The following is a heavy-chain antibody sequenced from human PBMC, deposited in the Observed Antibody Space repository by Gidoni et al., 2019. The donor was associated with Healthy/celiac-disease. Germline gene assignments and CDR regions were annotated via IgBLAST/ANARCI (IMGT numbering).Heavy chain of an antibody. CDR1: GFTFDDYA. CDR2: ISWNSGSI. Sequence: EVQLVESGGGLVQPGRSLRLSCAASGFTFDDYAMTWVRQDPGKGLEWGSGISWNSGSIGYADSVKGRFTISRDNAKNSRYLQMNSLRAEDTALYYCAKDISRYYYDSSGSANTFDYWGQGTLVTVSS. CDR3: AKDISRYYYDSSGSANTFDY. V-gene: IGHV3-9*01. J-gene: IGHJ4*02. D-gene: IGHD3-22*01.